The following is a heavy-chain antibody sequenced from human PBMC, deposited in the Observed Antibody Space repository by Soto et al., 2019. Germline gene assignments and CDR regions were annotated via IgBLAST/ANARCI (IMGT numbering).Heavy chain of an antibody. CDR3: AKDPYYYDSSGLFFDY. V-gene: IGHV3-23*01. J-gene: IGHJ4*02. D-gene: IGHD3-22*01. Sequence: GGSLRLSCAASGFTFSSYAMSWVRQAPGKGLEWVSAISGSGGSTYYADSVKGRFTISRDNSKNTLYLQMNSLRAEDTAVYYCAKDPYYYDSSGLFFDYWGQGTLVTVS. CDR1: GFTFSSYA. CDR2: ISGSGGST.